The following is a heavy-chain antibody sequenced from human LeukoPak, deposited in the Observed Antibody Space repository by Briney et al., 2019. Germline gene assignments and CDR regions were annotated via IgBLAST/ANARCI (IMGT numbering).Heavy chain of an antibody. Sequence: SETLSLTCTVSGGSINTYYWSWIRQPPGKGLEWLGYIYYTGSTKYNPSLKSRVTISVDTSKNQFSLRLNSVTTADTAIYYCARGTNGYSGYVFDYWGQGTLVTVSS. D-gene: IGHD5-12*01. CDR2: IYYTGST. CDR3: ARGTNGYSGYVFDY. J-gene: IGHJ4*02. CDR1: GGSINTYY. V-gene: IGHV4-59*01.